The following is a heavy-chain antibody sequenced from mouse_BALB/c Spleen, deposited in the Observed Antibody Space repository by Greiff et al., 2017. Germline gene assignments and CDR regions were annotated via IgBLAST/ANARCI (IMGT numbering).Heavy chain of an antibody. CDR1: GYTFTSYW. CDR2: IYPGDGDT. J-gene: IGHJ2*01. Sequence: QVQLQQSGAELARPGASVKLSCKASGYTFTSYWMQWVKQRPGQGLEWIGAIYPGDGDTRYTQKFKGKATLTADKSSSTAYMQLSSLASEDSAVYYGARRGTTARSYCDYWGQGTTLTVSS. D-gene: IGHD1-2*01. V-gene: IGHV1-87*01. CDR3: ARRGTTARSYCDY.